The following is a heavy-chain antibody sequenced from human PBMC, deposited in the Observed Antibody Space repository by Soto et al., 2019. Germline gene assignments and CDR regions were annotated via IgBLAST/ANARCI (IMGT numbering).Heavy chain of an antibody. D-gene: IGHD7-27*01. V-gene: IGHV3-23*01. Sequence: EVQVLESGGDLVQPGGSLRLSCAASGYTFSNYAMTWVRQAPGKGLEWVSTISGSGDSIYYADSVKGRFTISRDNSKTTLYLQMNSLRADDWAVYYCSTGRQMGYWGRGTLVIVSS. CDR1: GYTFSNYA. CDR3: STGRQMGY. J-gene: IGHJ4*02. CDR2: ISGSGDSI.